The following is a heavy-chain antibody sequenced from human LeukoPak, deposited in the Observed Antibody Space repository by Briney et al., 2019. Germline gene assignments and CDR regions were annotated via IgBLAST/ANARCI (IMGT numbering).Heavy chain of an antibody. D-gene: IGHD3-10*01. Sequence: GESLKISCKGSGYSFTSYWIGWVRQMPGKGLEWMGIIYPGDSDTRYSPSLQGQVTISADKSISTAYLQWSSLKASDTAMYYCARLYYGSGSQWYFDYWGQGTLVTVSS. J-gene: IGHJ4*02. V-gene: IGHV5-51*01. CDR1: GYSFTSYW. CDR3: ARLYYGSGSQWYFDY. CDR2: IYPGDSDT.